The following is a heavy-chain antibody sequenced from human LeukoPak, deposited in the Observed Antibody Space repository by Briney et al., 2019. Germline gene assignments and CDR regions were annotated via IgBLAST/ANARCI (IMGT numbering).Heavy chain of an antibody. J-gene: IGHJ4*02. Sequence: QPGGSLRLSCTASGFTFSSYAMSWVRQAPGKGLEWVSAISGSGGSTYYADSVKGRFTISRDNSKNTLYLQMNSLRAEDTAVYYCAKDNSGYVRNCFDYWGQGTLVTVSS. D-gene: IGHD5-12*01. CDR2: ISGSGGST. CDR3: AKDNSGYVRNCFDY. CDR1: GFTFSSYA. V-gene: IGHV3-23*01.